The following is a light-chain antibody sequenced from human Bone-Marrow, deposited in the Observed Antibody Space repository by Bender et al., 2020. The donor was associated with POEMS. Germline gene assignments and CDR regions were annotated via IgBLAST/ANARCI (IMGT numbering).Light chain of an antibody. V-gene: IGLV3-1*01. CDR3: QAWDTTTVL. CDR1: GLSNQY. J-gene: IGLJ3*02. Sequence: SFELTQPPSVSVSPGQTATITCSGDGLSNQYVYWYQQRPGQSPVLVIYQDNKRPSGIPERFSGSNSGNTATLTVSGTQAMDEADYYCQAWDTTTVLFGGGTKLTVL. CDR2: QDN.